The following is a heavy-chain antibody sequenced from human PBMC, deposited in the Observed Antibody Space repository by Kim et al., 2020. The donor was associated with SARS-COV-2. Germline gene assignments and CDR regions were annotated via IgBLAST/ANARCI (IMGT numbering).Heavy chain of an antibody. D-gene: IGHD3-10*01. Sequence: ASVKVSCKASGYTFTTYYLHWVRQAPGHGLEWMGWISPHSGATTYAQTFQGRVTMTSDVSIDTAYMELSRLRSDDTALYYCARLGLASGTLDAFDLWGLGTMVTVSS. CDR3: ARLGLASGTLDAFDL. CDR2: ISPHSGAT. CDR1: GYTFTTYY. V-gene: IGHV1-2*02. J-gene: IGHJ3*01.